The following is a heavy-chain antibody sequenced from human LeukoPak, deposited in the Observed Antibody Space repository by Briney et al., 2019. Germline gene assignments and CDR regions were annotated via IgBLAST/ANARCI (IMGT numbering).Heavy chain of an antibody. CDR2: ISPDGSRN. J-gene: IGHJ4*02. CDR1: GFTFSSHV. Sequence: GRSLRLSCAASGFTFSSHVIHWVRQAPGKGLEWVALISPDGSRNWYADSVKGRFSISRDNSKNTLYLQMDSLRAEDTAVYYCARGQSGTYSVDYWGQGTLVTVSS. CDR3: ARGQSGTYSVDY. V-gene: IGHV3-30*04. D-gene: IGHD1-26*01.